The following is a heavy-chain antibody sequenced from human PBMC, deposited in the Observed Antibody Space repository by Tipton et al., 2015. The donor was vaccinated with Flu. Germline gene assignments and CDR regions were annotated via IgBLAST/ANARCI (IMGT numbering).Heavy chain of an antibody. D-gene: IGHD2-2*01. V-gene: IGHV4-4*07. Sequence: TLSLTCTVSGGSISSYYWSWIRQPAGKGLEWIGRIYTSGSTNYNPSLKSRVTMSVDTSKNQFSLKLSSVTAADTAVYYCASYCSSTSCSDAFDIWGQGTMVTVSS. CDR1: GGSISSYY. CDR2: IYTSGST. J-gene: IGHJ3*02. CDR3: ASYCSSTSCSDAFDI.